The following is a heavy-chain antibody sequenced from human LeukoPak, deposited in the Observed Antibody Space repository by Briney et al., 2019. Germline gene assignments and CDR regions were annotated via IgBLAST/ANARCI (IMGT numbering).Heavy chain of an antibody. CDR2: VSGSGGST. V-gene: IGHV3-23*01. Sequence: GGSLRLSCAASGFTFSSYEMNWVRQAPGKGLEWVSDVSGSGGSTYYADSAKGRFTISRDNSKNTLYLQMNSLRAEDTAVYYCAKNGRSSVDAVDMWGQGTMVTVSS. CDR3: AKNGRSSVDAVDM. J-gene: IGHJ3*02. CDR1: GFTFSSYE.